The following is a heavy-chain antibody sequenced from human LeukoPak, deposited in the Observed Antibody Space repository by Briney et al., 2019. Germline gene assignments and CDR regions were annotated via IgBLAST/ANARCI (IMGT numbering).Heavy chain of an antibody. D-gene: IGHD3-22*01. V-gene: IGHV3-74*01. CDR2: INSDGSST. CDR3: AVTYYYDSSADY. J-gene: IGHJ4*02. Sequence: GGSLRLSCAASGFTFSSYWMHWVRQAPGKGLVWVSRINSDGSSTSYADSVKGRFTISRDNAKNTLYLQMNSRRADDTAVYYCAVTYYYDSSADYWGQGTLVTVSS. CDR1: GFTFSSYW.